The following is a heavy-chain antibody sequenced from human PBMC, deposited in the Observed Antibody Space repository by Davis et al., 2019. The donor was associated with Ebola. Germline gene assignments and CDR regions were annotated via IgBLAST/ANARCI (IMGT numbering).Heavy chain of an antibody. CDR3: ARVPEYYYDSSGYTNWYFDL. D-gene: IGHD3-22*01. CDR2: INPSGGTT. J-gene: IGHJ2*01. CDR1: GYAFITYY. Sequence: ASVKVSCKTSGYAFITYYIQWVRQAPGQGLEWMGTINPSGGTTTYAQKFQGRVTMTKDTSTSTVYMELSSLRSEDTAVYYCARVPEYYYDSSGYTNWYFDLWGRGTLVTVSS. V-gene: IGHV1-46*01.